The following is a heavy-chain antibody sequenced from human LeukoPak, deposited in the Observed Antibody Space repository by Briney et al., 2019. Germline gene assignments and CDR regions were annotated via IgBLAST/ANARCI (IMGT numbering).Heavy chain of an antibody. CDR1: GGSISRYF. Sequence: SETLSLTCTVSGGSISRYFWTWIRLPPTKGLEWIGYISSSGSTSYNPSLTSRVTISVDTSKNQLSRKLSSVTAADTAVYYCASARTSSRSWFTFDYWGQGILVTVSS. CDR3: ASARTSSRSWFTFDY. J-gene: IGHJ4*02. CDR2: ISSSGST. D-gene: IGHD6-13*01. V-gene: IGHV4-4*08.